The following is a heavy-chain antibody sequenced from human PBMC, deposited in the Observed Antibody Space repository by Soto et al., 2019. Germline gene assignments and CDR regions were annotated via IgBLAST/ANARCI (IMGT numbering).Heavy chain of an antibody. D-gene: IGHD6-19*01. CDR3: ARDVAAVAGNPPYSDY. CDR1: GGSVSSGSYY. J-gene: IGHJ4*02. CDR2: IYYIGST. V-gene: IGHV4-61*01. Sequence: QVQLQESGPGLVKPAETLSLTCTVSGGSVSSGSYYWRWIRQPPGKGLEWICYIYYIGSTNYNPPHKSRVSISLDKSKNPFSLKLSSVTAADTAVYYCARDVAAVAGNPPYSDYWGQGTLVTVCS.